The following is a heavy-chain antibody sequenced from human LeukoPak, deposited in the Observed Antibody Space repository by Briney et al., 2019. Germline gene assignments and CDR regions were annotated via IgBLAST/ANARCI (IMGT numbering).Heavy chain of an antibody. Sequence: KTGGSLRLSCAASGFTFSDYGMNWVRQAPGKGLEWVSSISSSSSYIYYADSVKGRFTISRDNAKNSLYLQMNSLRAEDTAVYYCARVSNWNDGWYYYYYMDVWGKGTTVTVSS. D-gene: IGHD1-20*01. CDR2: ISSSSSYI. CDR3: ARVSNWNDGWYYYYYMDV. CDR1: GFTFSDYG. J-gene: IGHJ6*03. V-gene: IGHV3-21*01.